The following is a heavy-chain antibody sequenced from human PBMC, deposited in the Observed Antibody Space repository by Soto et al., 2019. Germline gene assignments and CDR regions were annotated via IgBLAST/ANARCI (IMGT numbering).Heavy chain of an antibody. CDR3: AREAYYDFWSGYSDQAYYYYYYMDV. J-gene: IGHJ6*03. D-gene: IGHD3-3*01. CDR2: IKQDGSEK. Sequence: GGSLRLSCAASGFTFSSYWMSWVRQAPGKGLEWVANIKQDGSEKYYVDSVKGRFTISRDNAKNSLYLQMNSLRAEDTAVYYCAREAYYDFWSGYSDQAYYYYYYMDVWGKGTTVTVSS. CDR1: GFTFSSYW. V-gene: IGHV3-7*01.